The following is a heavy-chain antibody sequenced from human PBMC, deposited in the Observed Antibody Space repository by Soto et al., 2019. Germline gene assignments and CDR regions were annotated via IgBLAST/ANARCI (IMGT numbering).Heavy chain of an antibody. J-gene: IGHJ6*02. D-gene: IGHD2-15*01. CDR1: GYSFTSYW. V-gene: IGHV5-10-1*01. CDR3: ARRCSGGSGQYYYGMDV. Sequence: PGASLKISCKGSGYSFTSYWISWVRQMPGKGLEWMGRIDPSDSYTNYSPSFQGHVTISADKSISTAYLQWSSLKASDTAMYYCARRCSGGSGQYYYGMDVWGQVTSVTV. CDR2: IDPSDSYT.